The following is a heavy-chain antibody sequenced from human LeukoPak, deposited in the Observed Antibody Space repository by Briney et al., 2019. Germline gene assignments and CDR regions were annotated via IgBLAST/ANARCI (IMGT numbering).Heavy chain of an antibody. V-gene: IGHV4-39*07. CDR2: IYYSGST. D-gene: IGHD6-6*01. CDR1: GGSISSSSYY. Sequence: PSETLSLTCTVSGGSISSSSYYWGWIRQPPGKGLEWIGSIYYSGSTYYNPSLKSRVTISVDTSKNQFSLKLSSVTAPDTAVYYCARDRVGIAARKSFDYWGQGTLVTVSS. J-gene: IGHJ4*02. CDR3: ARDRVGIAARKSFDY.